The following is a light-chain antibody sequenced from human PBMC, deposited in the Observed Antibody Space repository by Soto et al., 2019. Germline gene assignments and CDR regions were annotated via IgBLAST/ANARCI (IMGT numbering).Light chain of an antibody. CDR3: LQDYTYPWT. V-gene: IGKV1-6*01. J-gene: IGKJ1*01. Sequence: AIQRTLSPSSLSASVSARVTITCRASQAIRNDLGWYQQKPGKAPNLLIFGASNLQAGVPVRFSASGSGTNFTLTISNLQPEDFASYYCLQDYTYPWTVGQGAKVDIK. CDR2: GAS. CDR1: QAIRND.